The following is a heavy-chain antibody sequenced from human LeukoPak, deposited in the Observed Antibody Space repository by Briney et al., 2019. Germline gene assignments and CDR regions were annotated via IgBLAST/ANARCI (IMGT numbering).Heavy chain of an antibody. CDR1: GFTFSSYG. CDR2: ISYDGSNK. Sequence: GGSLRLSCAASGFTFSSYGMHWVRQAPGKGLEWVAVISYDGSNKYYADSVKGRFTISRDNSKNTLYLQMNSLRAEDTAVYYCAKGIAVVGPFLPPPDCWGGGTLVTVSS. CDR3: AKGIAVVGPFLPPPDC. J-gene: IGHJ4*02. V-gene: IGHV3-30*18. D-gene: IGHD6-19*01.